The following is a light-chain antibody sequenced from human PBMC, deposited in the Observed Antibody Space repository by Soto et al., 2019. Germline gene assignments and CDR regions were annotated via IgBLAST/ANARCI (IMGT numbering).Light chain of an antibody. Sequence: DLQMTQSPSSVSASVGDRVTIXXRASQGMSSWLSGYQQKPGKAPKLXIYAASSLQRGGPSRFSGSGSGTDFTLTISSLQPEDFATYYCQQANSVPLTFGQGTRLENK. J-gene: IGKJ5*01. CDR2: AAS. V-gene: IGKV1-12*01. CDR1: QGMSSW. CDR3: QQANSVPLT.